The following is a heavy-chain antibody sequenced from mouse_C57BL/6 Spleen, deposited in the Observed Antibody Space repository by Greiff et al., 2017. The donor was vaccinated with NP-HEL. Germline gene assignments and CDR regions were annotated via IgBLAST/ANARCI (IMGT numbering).Heavy chain of an antibody. Sequence: QVQLQQPGAELVRPGSSVKLSCKASGYTFTSYWMHWVKQRPIQGLEWIGNIDPSDSETHYNQKFKDKATLTVDKSSSTAYMQLSSLTSEDSAVYYCARGDGPGYEDYFDYWGQGTTLTVSS. CDR2: IDPSDSET. V-gene: IGHV1-52*01. J-gene: IGHJ2*01. D-gene: IGHD3-2*02. CDR3: ARGDGPGYEDYFDY. CDR1: GYTFTSYW.